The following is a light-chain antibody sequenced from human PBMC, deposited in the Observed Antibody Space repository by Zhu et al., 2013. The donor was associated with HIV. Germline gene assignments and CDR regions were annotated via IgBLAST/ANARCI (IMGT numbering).Light chain of an antibody. V-gene: IGKV3-20*01. CDR3: QQYGDSAWT. Sequence: EIALTQSPATLSVSPGERATLSCRASQSVSSSFLVWYQQKLGQAPRLLIYGASGRATDIPDRFSGSGSGTDFTLTISRLEPEDSAVYYCQQYGDSAWTFGQGTKVEI. CDR1: QSVSSSF. CDR2: GAS. J-gene: IGKJ1*01.